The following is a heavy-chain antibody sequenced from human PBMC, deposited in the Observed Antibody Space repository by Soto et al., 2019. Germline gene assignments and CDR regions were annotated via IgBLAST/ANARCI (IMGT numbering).Heavy chain of an antibody. CDR1: GYNFNQYY. J-gene: IGHJ4*02. CDR2: INLRGGTT. D-gene: IGHD1-1*01. Sequence: QVQLVQSGPEVRKPGASVRLSCATSGYNFNQYYIHWVRQAPGQGLEWMGIINLRGGTTEYAPKFRGRVPLTGDTSTRTAYMELSSLRSEDTAVYFCARGPNDSDVPRWDHWGQGTLITVSS. CDR3: ARGPNDSDVPRWDH. V-gene: IGHV1-46*02.